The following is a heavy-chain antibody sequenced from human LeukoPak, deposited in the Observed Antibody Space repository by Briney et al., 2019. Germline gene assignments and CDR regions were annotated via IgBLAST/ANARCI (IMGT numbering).Heavy chain of an antibody. CDR3: ASIVGATALDY. Sequence: SETLSLTCTVSGGSISSGTYYWGWIRQPPGKGLEWIGSIFYSGSTFYNPSLKSRVTISEDTSKNQFSLKLSSVTAADTAVYYCASIVGATALDYWGQGTLVTVSS. CDR2: IFYSGST. D-gene: IGHD1-26*01. V-gene: IGHV4-39*01. CDR1: GGSISSGTYY. J-gene: IGHJ4*02.